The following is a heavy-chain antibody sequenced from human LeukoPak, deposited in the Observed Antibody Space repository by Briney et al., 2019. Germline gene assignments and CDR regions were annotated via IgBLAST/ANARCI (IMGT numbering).Heavy chain of an antibody. Sequence: SQTLSLTCAISGDSVSSNSAAWNWIRQSPSRGLEWLGRTYYRSKWYNDYAVSVKSRITINPDTSKNQFSLQLNSVTPEDTAVYYCARAFRDYCGGDCPTYYFDYWGQGTLVTVSS. CDR2: TYYRSKWYN. CDR1: GDSVSSNSAA. V-gene: IGHV6-1*01. D-gene: IGHD2-21*02. CDR3: ARAFRDYCGGDCPTYYFDY. J-gene: IGHJ4*02.